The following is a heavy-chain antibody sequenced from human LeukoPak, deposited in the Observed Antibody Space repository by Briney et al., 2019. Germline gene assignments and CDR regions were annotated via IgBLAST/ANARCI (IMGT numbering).Heavy chain of an antibody. J-gene: IGHJ4*02. CDR3: AREESSYGSAGDY. Sequence: ATVKVSCKASGYTFTGYCMHWVRQAPGQGLEWMGRINPNSGGTNYAQKFQGRVTMTRDTSISTAYMELGRLRSDDTAVYYCAREESSYGSAGDYWGQGTLVTVSS. V-gene: IGHV1-2*06. D-gene: IGHD5-18*01. CDR1: GYTFTGYC. CDR2: INPNSGGT.